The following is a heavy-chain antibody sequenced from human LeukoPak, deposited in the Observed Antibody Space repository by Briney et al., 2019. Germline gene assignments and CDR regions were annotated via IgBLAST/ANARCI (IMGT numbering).Heavy chain of an antibody. J-gene: IGHJ4*02. Sequence: ASVKVSCKASGYTFTSYDINWVRQATGQGLEWMGWMNPNSGNTGYAQKFQGRVTITRNTSISTAYMELSSLRSEDTAVYYCARDRQINDFWSGYYSYWGQGTLVTVSS. CDR1: GYTFTSYD. CDR3: ARDRQINDFWSGYYSY. D-gene: IGHD3-3*01. CDR2: MNPNSGNT. V-gene: IGHV1-8*03.